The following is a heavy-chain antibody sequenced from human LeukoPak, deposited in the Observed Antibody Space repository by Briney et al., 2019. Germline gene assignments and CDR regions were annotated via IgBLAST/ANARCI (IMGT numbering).Heavy chain of an antibody. J-gene: IGHJ4*02. D-gene: IGHD6-25*01. CDR3: ARHRSYSTITAFDY. V-gene: IGHV4-59*08. CDR2: IYYSGST. CDR1: GASISSYY. Sequence: SETLSLTCPVSGASISSYYWSWIRLPPGKGLEWVGYIYYSGSTNYNPSLESRVTISVDTSKNQFSLRLNSVTAADTAVYYCARHRSYSTITAFDYWGRGALVTVSS.